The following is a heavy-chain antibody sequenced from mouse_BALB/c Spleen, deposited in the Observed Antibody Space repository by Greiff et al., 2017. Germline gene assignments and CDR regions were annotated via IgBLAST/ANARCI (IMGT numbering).Heavy chain of an antibody. CDR3: ASQLGFDY. CDR2: INPNYDIT. J-gene: IGHJ2*01. D-gene: IGHD4-1*02. V-gene: IGHV1-18*01. Sequence: VQLKQFGAELVKPGASVKISCKASGYTFTDYNMDWVKQSHGKSLEWIGDINPNYDITSYNQKFKGKATLTVDTSSSTAYVDLSSLTSEDSAVYYCASQLGFDYWGQGTTLTVSS. CDR1: GYTFTDYN.